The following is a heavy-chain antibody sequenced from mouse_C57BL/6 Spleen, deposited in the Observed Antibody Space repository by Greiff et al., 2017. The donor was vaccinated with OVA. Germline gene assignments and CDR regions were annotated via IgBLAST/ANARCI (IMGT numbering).Heavy chain of an antibody. V-gene: IGHV1-53*01. CDR2: INPSNGGT. CDR1: GYTFTSYW. D-gene: IGHD2-4*01. Sequence: VQLQQPGTELVRPGASVKLSCKASGYTFTSYWMHWVKQRPGQGLEWIGNINPSNGGTNYNEKFKSKATLTVDKSSSTAYMQLSSLTSEDSAVYYCARVHYDYADWYFDVWGTGTTVTVSS. CDR3: ARVHYDYADWYFDV. J-gene: IGHJ1*03.